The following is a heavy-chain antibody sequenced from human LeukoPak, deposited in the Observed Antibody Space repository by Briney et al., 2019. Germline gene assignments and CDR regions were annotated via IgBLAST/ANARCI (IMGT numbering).Heavy chain of an antibody. CDR1: GGSISSSSYY. Sequence: PSETLSLTCTVSGGSISSSSYYWGWIRQPPGKGLEWIGSIYYSGSTYYNPSLKSRVTISVDTSKNQFSLKLSSVTAADTAVYYCARHAFAIGSYGDYWGQGTLVTVSS. J-gene: IGHJ4*02. D-gene: IGHD1-26*01. CDR3: ARHAFAIGSYGDY. V-gene: IGHV4-39*01. CDR2: IYYSGST.